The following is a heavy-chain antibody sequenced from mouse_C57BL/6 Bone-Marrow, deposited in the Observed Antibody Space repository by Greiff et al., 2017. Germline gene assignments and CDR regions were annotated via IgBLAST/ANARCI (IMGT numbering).Heavy chain of an antibody. J-gene: IGHJ4*01. V-gene: IGHV1-66*01. D-gene: IGHD1-1*01. CDR2: IYPGSGNT. CDR3: ARCNYGYAMDY. CDR1: GYSFTSYY. Sequence: VQLQQSGPELVKPGASVKISCKASGYSFTSYYIHWVKQRPGQGLEWIGWIYPGSGNTKYNEKFKGKATLTADTSSSTAYMHLSSLTSADSAVYYCARCNYGYAMDYWGQGTSVAVSS.